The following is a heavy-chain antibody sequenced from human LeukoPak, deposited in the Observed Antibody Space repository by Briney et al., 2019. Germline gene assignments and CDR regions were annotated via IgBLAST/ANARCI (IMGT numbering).Heavy chain of an antibody. J-gene: IGHJ4*02. Sequence: GGSLRLSCAVSGFTFSSYWMHWVRQAPGKGLEWVSYISSSSGIIYADSVKGRCTVSRDNAKNSLYLQMNSLRDDDTGVYYCAFQDGGIVYWGQGTLVTVSS. V-gene: IGHV3-48*02. CDR2: ISSSSGI. D-gene: IGHD4-23*01. CDR3: AFQDGGIVY. CDR1: GFTFSSYW.